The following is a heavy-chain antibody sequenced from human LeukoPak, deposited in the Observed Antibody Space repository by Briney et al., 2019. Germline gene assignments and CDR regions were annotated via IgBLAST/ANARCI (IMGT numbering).Heavy chain of an antibody. Sequence: SSVKVSCKASGGTFSSYAISWVRQAPGQGLEWMGRIIPIFGTANYAQKFQGRVTITTDESTSTAYMELSSLRSEDTAVYYCARPGVEGSGAPGYFDYWGQGTLVTVSS. D-gene: IGHD2-15*01. CDR2: IIPIFGTA. J-gene: IGHJ4*02. V-gene: IGHV1-69*05. CDR3: ARPGVEGSGAPGYFDY. CDR1: GGTFSSYA.